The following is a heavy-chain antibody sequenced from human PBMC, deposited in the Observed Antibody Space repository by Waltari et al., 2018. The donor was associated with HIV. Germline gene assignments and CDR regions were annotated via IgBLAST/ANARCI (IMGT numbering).Heavy chain of an antibody. J-gene: IGHJ3*02. V-gene: IGHV4-38-2*02. CDR3: AAYGSGSYYDAFDI. Sequence: QVQLQESGPGLVKPSETLSLTCTVSGYSISSGYYWGWIRQPPGKGLEWIGSIYHSGSTYYNPSLKSRVTISVDTSKNQFSLKLSSVTAADTAVYYCAAYGSGSYYDAFDIWGQGTMVTVSS. CDR2: IYHSGST. CDR1: GYSISSGYY. D-gene: IGHD3-10*01.